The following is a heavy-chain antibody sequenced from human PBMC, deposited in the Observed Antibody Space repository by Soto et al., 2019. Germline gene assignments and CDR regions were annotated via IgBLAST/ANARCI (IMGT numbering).Heavy chain of an antibody. CDR2: INPNGGST. V-gene: IGHV1-46*03. D-gene: IGHD6-19*01. CDR1: GYTFTSYY. Sequence: QVQLVQSGAEVKKPGASVKVSCKASGYTFTSYYMHWVRQAPGQGLEWMGIINPNGGSTRYTQKFQDRVTTKSDTYTSAILKDQSRLRGEYTAYFYCASAPHTALYCSAWCLDKWGQGTLVTVSS. CDR3: ASAPHTALYCSAWCLDK. J-gene: IGHJ1*01.